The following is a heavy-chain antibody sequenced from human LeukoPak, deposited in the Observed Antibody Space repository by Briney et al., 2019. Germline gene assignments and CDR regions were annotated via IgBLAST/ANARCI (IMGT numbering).Heavy chain of an antibody. CDR1: GFTFSRFG. Sequence: PGRSLRLSCVASGFTFSRFGMHWVRQAPGKGLEWVAVISYDGRKKYYADSVRGRSTISRDNSKNTLFLQMSSLRAEDTAVYYCASHWAQQVVSDYWGQGTLVTVSS. V-gene: IGHV3-30*03. D-gene: IGHD6-13*01. CDR2: ISYDGRKK. J-gene: IGHJ4*02. CDR3: ASHWAQQVVSDY.